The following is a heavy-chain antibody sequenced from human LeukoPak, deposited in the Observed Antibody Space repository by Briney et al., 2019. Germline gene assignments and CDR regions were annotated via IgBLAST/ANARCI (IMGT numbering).Heavy chain of an antibody. J-gene: IGHJ4*02. D-gene: IGHD3-16*01. CDR1: GFTFSSYS. V-gene: IGHV3-48*01. CDR3: ASFPGGENY. Sequence: PGGSLRLSCAASGFTFSSYSMNWVRQAPEKGLEWVLYISSSSSTIYYADSVKGRFTISRDNAKNSLYLQMNSLRAEDTAVYYCASFPGGENYWGQGTLVTVSS. CDR2: ISSSSSTI.